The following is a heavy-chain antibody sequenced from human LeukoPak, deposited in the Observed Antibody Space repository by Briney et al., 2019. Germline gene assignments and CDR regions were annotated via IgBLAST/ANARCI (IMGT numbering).Heavy chain of an antibody. Sequence: GGSLRLSCAASGFTFSNYGMHWVRQAPGKGLEWVSLISGDGSRTYYADSVKGRFTISRDNSKNSLYLQMNSLRTEDTAFYYCAKVRPTRFVESSGWLELGYWGQGTLVTVSS. D-gene: IGHD6-19*01. J-gene: IGHJ4*02. CDR2: ISGDGSRT. CDR1: GFTFSNYG. CDR3: AKVRPTRFVESSGWLELGY. V-gene: IGHV3-43*02.